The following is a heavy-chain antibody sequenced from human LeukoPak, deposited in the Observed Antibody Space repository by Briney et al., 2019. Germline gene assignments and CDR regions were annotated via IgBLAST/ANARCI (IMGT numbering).Heavy chain of an antibody. V-gene: IGHV4-4*09. CDR1: GGSISSYY. D-gene: IGHD2-21*01. J-gene: IGHJ6*03. Sequence: SETLSLTCTVSGGSISSYYWSWIRQPPGKGLEWIGYIYTSGSTNYNPPLKSRVTISVDTSKNQFSLKLSSVTAADTAVYYCARHISLYYYYYMDVWGKGTTVTVSS. CDR3: ARHISLYYYYYMDV. CDR2: IYTSGST.